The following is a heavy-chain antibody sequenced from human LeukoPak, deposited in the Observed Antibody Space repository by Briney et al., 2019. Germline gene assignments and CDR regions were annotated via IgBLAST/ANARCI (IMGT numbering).Heavy chain of an antibody. V-gene: IGHV3-23*01. CDR3: ARGSDLASYNELEY. Sequence: GGSLRLSCTASGFTLSAFAMSWVREAPGKGLEWVSGSTGAVEYYASSVKGRFTVSRDESKNTLYLQMNSLGAEDTATYYCARGSDLASYNELEYWGQGTLVTVSS. CDR2: STGAVE. D-gene: IGHD2-21*01. CDR1: GFTLSAFA. J-gene: IGHJ4*02.